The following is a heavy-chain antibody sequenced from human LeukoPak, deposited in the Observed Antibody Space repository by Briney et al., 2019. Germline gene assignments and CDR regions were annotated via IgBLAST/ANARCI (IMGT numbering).Heavy chain of an antibody. Sequence: GGSLRLSCAGSEFTFSSYGXXXXXXXXGXGXXXVXFXXXXXXXKYXADSVKGRXXXSRDNXKNTLFLQMNSLRVEDTALYYXAKDQHYKWRDREILTGYYDYWGQGTLVTVSS. D-gene: IGHD3-9*01. CDR2: XXXXXXXK. J-gene: IGHJ4*02. CDR3: AKDQHYKWRDREILTGYYDY. CDR1: EFTFSSYG. V-gene: IGHV3-30*02.